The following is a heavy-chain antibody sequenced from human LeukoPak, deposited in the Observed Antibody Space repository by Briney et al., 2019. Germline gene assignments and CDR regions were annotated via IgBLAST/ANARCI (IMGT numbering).Heavy chain of an antibody. CDR1: GFTFSSYS. Sequence: GGSLRLSCAASGFTFSSYSMNWVRQAPGKGLEWVSSISSSSSSSYIYYADPVKGRFTISRDNAKNSLYLQMNSLRVEDTAVYYCARPRGCGTSKCNNFDYWGQGTLVTVSS. J-gene: IGHJ4*02. CDR3: ARPRGCGTSKCNNFDY. V-gene: IGHV3-21*01. D-gene: IGHD2-21*01. CDR2: ISSSSSSSYI.